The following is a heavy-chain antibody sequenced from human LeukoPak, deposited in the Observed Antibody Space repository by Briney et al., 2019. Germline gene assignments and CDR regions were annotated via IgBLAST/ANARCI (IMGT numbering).Heavy chain of an antibody. Sequence: SVKVSCKASGGTFSSYAISWVRQAPGQGLEWMGGIIPIFGTTNYAQKFQDRVTITADKSTSTAYMELSSLRSEDTAVYYCARVVGLTGFSSSWYSGYYYYMDVWGKGTTVTVSS. V-gene: IGHV1-69*06. CDR3: ARVVGLTGFSSSWYSGYYYYMDV. CDR1: GGTFSSYA. CDR2: IIPIFGTT. D-gene: IGHD6-13*01. J-gene: IGHJ6*03.